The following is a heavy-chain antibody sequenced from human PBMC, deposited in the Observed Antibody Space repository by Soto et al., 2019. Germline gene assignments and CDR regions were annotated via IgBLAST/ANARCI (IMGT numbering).Heavy chain of an antibody. V-gene: IGHV1-24*01. Sequence: RASVKVSCKVSGYTLTEVSMHWVLQAPGKGLEWMGGFDPEDGETIYAQKFQGRVTMTEDTSTDTAYMELSSLRSEDTAVYYCATSPYYYDSGNSYMDVWGKGTTVTSP. J-gene: IGHJ6*03. CDR1: GYTLTEVS. CDR2: FDPEDGET. CDR3: ATSPYYYDSGNSYMDV. D-gene: IGHD3-10*01.